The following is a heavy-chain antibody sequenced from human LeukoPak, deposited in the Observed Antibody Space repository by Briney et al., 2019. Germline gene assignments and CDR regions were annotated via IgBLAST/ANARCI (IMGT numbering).Heavy chain of an antibody. Sequence: PSETLSLTCTVSVGSISGFYWNWIRQPPGKELEWIGYIYYSGSTDYNPSLKSRVTISVDTSKNQFSLKLSSVTAADTAVYYCARGLTDSSGYYFYGSDIWGQGTMVTVSS. CDR1: VGSISGFY. CDR3: ARGLTDSSGYYFYGSDI. J-gene: IGHJ3*02. V-gene: IGHV4-59*01. CDR2: IYYSGST. D-gene: IGHD3-22*01.